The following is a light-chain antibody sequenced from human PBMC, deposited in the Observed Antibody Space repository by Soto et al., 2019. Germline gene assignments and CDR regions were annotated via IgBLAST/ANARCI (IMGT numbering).Light chain of an antibody. CDR1: QSLLHSNGYNY. CDR3: MQALQTPIT. V-gene: IGKV2-28*01. Sequence: DIVMTQSPLSLPVTPGEPASISCRSSQSLLHSNGYNYLDWYLQKPGQSPQLLIYLGSNRASRVPARFSSSGSGTDFTLKISSVEAEDVGVYYCMQALQTPITFGHGTKVDIK. CDR2: LGS. J-gene: IGKJ3*01.